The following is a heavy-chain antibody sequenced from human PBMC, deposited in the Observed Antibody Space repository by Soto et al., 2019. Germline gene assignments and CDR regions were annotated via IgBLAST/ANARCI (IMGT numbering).Heavy chain of an antibody. V-gene: IGHV1-69*13. CDR3: ARHLYDYVWGSYRH. CDR2: IIPVFGTP. J-gene: IGHJ4*02. D-gene: IGHD3-16*02. CDR1: GYIFKNYA. Sequence: SVKVSCKSSGYIFKNYAVTWLRQAPGQGLEWMGGIIPVFGTPDYSLKFRDRVTITADESTSTVYMELRSLTSEDTAVYYCARHLYDYVWGSYRHWGQGTLVTSPQ.